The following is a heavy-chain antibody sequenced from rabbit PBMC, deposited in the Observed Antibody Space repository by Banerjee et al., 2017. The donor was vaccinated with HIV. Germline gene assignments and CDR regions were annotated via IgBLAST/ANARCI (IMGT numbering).Heavy chain of an antibody. Sequence: SSGNTVYANWAKGRFTISKTSSTTVTLQMPSLTAADTATYFCARNNATGVTYDLWGQGTLVTVS. CDR3: ARNNATGVTYDL. D-gene: IGHD4-1*01. CDR2: SSGNT. V-gene: IGHV1S40*01. J-gene: IGHJ4*01.